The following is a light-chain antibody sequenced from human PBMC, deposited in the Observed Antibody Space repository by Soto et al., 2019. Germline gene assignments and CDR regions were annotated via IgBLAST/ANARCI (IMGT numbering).Light chain of an antibody. CDR2: AND. Sequence: QSVLTQLPSASGTPGQRVIISCSGRSSNIGSNYVYWFQHLPGTAPKLLIYANDQRPSGVPDRFSGSKSGTSASLAISGLRSEDEADYYCAAWDDSLGGSWVFGGGTKVTVL. CDR3: AAWDDSLGGSWV. J-gene: IGLJ3*02. CDR1: SSNIGSNY. V-gene: IGLV1-47*02.